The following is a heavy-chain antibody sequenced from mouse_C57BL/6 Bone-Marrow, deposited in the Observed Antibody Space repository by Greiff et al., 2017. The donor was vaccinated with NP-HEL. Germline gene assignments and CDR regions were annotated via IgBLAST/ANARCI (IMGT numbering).Heavy chain of an antibody. D-gene: IGHD1-1*01. CDR1: GFTFSSYG. CDR2: ISSGGSYT. CDR3: ARHTRHGYYGSSYFDY. V-gene: IGHV5-6*01. Sequence: EVKLMESGGDLVKPGGSLKLSCAASGFTFSSYGMSWVRQTPDKRLEWVATISSGGSYTYYPDSVKGRFTISRDNAKNTLYLQMSSLKSEDTAMYYWARHTRHGYYGSSYFDYWGQGTTLTVSS. J-gene: IGHJ2*01.